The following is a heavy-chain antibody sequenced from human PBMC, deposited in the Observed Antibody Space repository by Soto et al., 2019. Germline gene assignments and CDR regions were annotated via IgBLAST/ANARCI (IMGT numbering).Heavy chain of an antibody. D-gene: IGHD6-6*01. V-gene: IGHV4-39*01. CDR3: ARGSSSPLYYYYGMDV. Sequence: QLQLQESCPGLVKPSETLSLTCTVSGGSISSSSYYWGWIRQPPGKGLEWIGSIYYSGSTYYNPSLKSRVTISVDTSKNQFSLKLSSVTAADTAVYYCARGSSSPLYYYYGMDVWGQGTTVTVSS. CDR2: IYYSGST. CDR1: GGSISSSSYY. J-gene: IGHJ6*02.